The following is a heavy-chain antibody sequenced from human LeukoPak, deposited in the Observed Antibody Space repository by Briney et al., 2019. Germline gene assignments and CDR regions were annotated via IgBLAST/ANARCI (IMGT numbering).Heavy chain of an antibody. CDR3: ARLVVSYFVSGRFDP. D-gene: IGHD5-18*01. J-gene: IGHJ5*02. CDR1: GGSISSSSLY. Sequence: SETLSLTCTVSGGSISSSSLYWGWIRQPPGKGLEWIGTIYYSGSTYYNPWLKSRVTISVETSQYQCYLKLSSVSAADTAVYYCARLVVSYFVSGRFDPWGEGTRLTVSS. CDR2: IYYSGST. V-gene: IGHV4-39*01.